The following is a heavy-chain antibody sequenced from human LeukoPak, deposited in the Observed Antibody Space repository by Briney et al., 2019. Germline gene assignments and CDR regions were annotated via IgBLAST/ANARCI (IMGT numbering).Heavy chain of an antibody. CDR3: AKGSNGDYDN. CDR2: IGKNQ. V-gene: IGHV3-23*01. D-gene: IGHD4-17*01. J-gene: IGHJ4*02. Sequence: PGGSLRLSCTPSRFSLGNFVMSWVRQAPGKGLEWVATIGKNQYYADSVKGRFTISKDNPKNMMYLQMDSLGVDDTAIYYCAKGSNGDYDNWGQGTLVTVSS. CDR1: RFSLGNFV.